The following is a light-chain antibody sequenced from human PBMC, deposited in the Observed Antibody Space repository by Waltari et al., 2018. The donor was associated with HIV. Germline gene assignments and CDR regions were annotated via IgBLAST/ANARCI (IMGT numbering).Light chain of an antibody. Sequence: QSALTQPRSVSGSPGQSVTISCTGTASDIGYFDYVSWYQHYPGNAPKVLIYEVFQRPSGVPDRFTASKSGITASLTISGLQDEDEADYYCCSYAGTYTYVFGSGTTVTVL. CDR3: CSYAGTYTYV. J-gene: IGLJ1*01. V-gene: IGLV2-11*01. CDR1: ASDIGYFDY. CDR2: EVF.